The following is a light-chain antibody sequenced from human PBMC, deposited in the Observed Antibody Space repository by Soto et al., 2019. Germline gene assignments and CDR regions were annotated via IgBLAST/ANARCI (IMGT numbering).Light chain of an antibody. CDR3: QQYNSYSWT. Sequence: IQLTQSPSSLSASVGDRVTMTSRASQGISSYLAWYQQKPGKAPKLLIYAASTLQSGVPSRFSGSGSGTEFTLTISSLQPDDFATYYCQQYNSYSWTFGQGTKVDIK. CDR2: AAS. J-gene: IGKJ1*01. CDR1: QGISSY. V-gene: IGKV1-9*01.